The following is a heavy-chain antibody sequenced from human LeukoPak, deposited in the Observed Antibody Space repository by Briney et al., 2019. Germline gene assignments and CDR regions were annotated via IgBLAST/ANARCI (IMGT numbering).Heavy chain of an antibody. D-gene: IGHD3-22*01. CDR2: INPNSGGT. Sequence: ASVKVSCKASGYSFTGYYMHWVRQAPGQGLEWMGWINPNSGGTNYAQKFQGRVTMTRDTSISTAYMELSRLRSDDTAVYYCARASPNYYDRSGYPAPFDYWGPGTLVTVSS. J-gene: IGHJ4*02. CDR1: GYSFTGYY. CDR3: ARASPNYYDRSGYPAPFDY. V-gene: IGHV1-2*02.